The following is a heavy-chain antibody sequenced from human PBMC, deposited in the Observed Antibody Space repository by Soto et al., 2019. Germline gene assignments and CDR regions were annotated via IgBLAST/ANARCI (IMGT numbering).Heavy chain of an antibody. Sequence: SETLSLTCTVSGGSISSGGYYWSWIRQHPGKGLEWIGYIYYSGSTYYNPSLKSRVTISVDTSKNQFSLKLSSVTAADTAVYYCARDGGCSSTSCYSFWFDPWGQGTLVTVSS. CDR2: IYYSGST. D-gene: IGHD2-2*01. CDR3: ARDGGCSSTSCYSFWFDP. J-gene: IGHJ5*02. V-gene: IGHV4-31*03. CDR1: GGSISSGGYY.